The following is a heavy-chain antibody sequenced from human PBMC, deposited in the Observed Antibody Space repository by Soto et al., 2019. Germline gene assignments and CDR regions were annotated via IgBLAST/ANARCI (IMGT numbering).Heavy chain of an antibody. J-gene: IGHJ4*02. CDR2: IKQDGSER. Sequence: GGSLRLSCAASGFTFSSHWMTWVRQAPGKGLEWVANIKQDGSERYYVDSVKGRFSISRDNAENSLYLQMTGLRAEDTAVYYCAREDTYGLYVDYWGQGTLVTVSS. CDR1: GFTFSSHW. V-gene: IGHV3-7*01. CDR3: AREDTYGLYVDY. D-gene: IGHD5-18*01.